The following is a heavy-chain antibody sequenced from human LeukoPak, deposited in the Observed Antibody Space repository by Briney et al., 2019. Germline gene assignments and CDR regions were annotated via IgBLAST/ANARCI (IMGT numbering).Heavy chain of an antibody. CDR1: GFTFSNYA. J-gene: IGHJ4*02. D-gene: IGHD3-16*01. V-gene: IGHV3-33*08. Sequence: GGSLRLSCSASGFTFSNYAMHWVRQAPGKGLEWVAVIWYDGSNKYYADSVKGRFTISRDNSKNTLYLQMNSLRAEDTAVYYCARGLNETEITALGYWGQGTLVTVSS. CDR3: ARGLNETEITALGY. CDR2: IWYDGSNK.